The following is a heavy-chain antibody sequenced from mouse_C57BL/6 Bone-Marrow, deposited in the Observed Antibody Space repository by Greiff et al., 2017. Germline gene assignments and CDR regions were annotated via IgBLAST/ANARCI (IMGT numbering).Heavy chain of an antibody. D-gene: IGHD1-1*01. CDR2: IDPSDSYT. J-gene: IGHJ3*01. Sequence: VQLQQSGAEIVMPGASVKLSCKASGYTFTSYWMHWVKQRPGPGLEWIGEIDPSDSYTNYNQKFQGKSTLTVDKSSSTAYMQLSSLTSEDSAVYYCARGGGTTVVPFAYWGQGTLVTVSA. CDR3: ARGGGTTVVPFAY. V-gene: IGHV1-69*01. CDR1: GYTFTSYW.